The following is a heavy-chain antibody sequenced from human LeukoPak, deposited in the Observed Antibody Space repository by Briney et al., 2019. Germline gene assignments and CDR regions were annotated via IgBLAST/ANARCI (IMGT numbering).Heavy chain of an antibody. CDR2: ISSSSSYI. J-gene: IGHJ3*02. V-gene: IGHV3-21*01. D-gene: IGHD6-6*01. Sequence: SGGSLRLSCAASGFTFSSYSMYWVRQAPGKGLEWVSSISSSSSYIYYADSVKGRFTISRDNAKNSLYLQMNSLRAEDTAVYYCARNFLRGSSKSFDIWGQGTMVTVSS. CDR1: GFTFSSYS. CDR3: ARNFLRGSSKSFDI.